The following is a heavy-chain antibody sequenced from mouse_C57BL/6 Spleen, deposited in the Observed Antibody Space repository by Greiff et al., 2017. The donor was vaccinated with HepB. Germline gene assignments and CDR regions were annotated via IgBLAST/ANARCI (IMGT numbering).Heavy chain of an antibody. CDR3: AITGYFDY. V-gene: IGHV1-50*01. CDR2: IDPSDSYT. Sequence: QVQLQQPGAELVKPGASVKLSCKASGYTFTSYWMQWVKQRPGQGLEWIGEIDPSDSYTNYNQKFKGKATLTVDTSSSTAYMQLSSLTSEDSAVYYFAITGYFDYWGQGTTLTVSS. CDR1: GYTFTSYW. J-gene: IGHJ2*01.